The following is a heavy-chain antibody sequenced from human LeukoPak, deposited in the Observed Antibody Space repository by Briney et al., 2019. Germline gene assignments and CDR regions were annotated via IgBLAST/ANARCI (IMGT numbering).Heavy chain of an antibody. CDR1: GYTFTGYY. CDR2: INPNSGGT. CDR3: ARIRPYGGNSRFDY. Sequence: GASVKVSCKASGYTFTGYYMHWVRQAPGQGLEWMGWINPNSGGTNYAQKFQGRVTMTRDTSISTAYMELSRLRSDDTAVYYCARIRPYGGNSRFDYWGQGTLVTVSS. D-gene: IGHD4-23*01. J-gene: IGHJ4*02. V-gene: IGHV1-2*02.